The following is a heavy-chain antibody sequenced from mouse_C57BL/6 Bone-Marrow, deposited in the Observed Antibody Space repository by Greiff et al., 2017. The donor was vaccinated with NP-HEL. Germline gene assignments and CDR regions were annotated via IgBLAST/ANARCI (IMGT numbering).Heavy chain of an antibody. D-gene: IGHD2-5*01. J-gene: IGHJ3*01. CDR2: IDPEDGET. V-gene: IGHV14-2*01. CDR1: GFNIKDYY. CDR3: ARGYSNSFAY. Sequence: VQLQQSGAELVKPGASVKLSCTASGFNIKDYYMHWVKQRTEQGLEWIGRIDPEDGETKYDPKFQGKATITADTSSNTAYLQLSSLTSEDTAVYYCARGYSNSFAYWGQGTLVTVSA.